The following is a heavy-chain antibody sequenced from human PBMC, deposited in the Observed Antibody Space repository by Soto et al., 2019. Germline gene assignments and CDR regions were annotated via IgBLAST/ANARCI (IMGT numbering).Heavy chain of an antibody. CDR1: SGSILNGGHY. J-gene: IGHJ4*02. D-gene: IGHD4-17*01. V-gene: IGHV4-31*03. Sequence: PSETLSLSCTVSSGSILNGGHYLTWIRQPPGKGLEWIGKIFFSGNTHYNTALKSRLSFSVDRAKNQFSLNLTSVTAADTAIYYCARDNYGGMLDYRGPATLVTVSS. CDR2: IFFSGNT. CDR3: ARDNYGGMLDY.